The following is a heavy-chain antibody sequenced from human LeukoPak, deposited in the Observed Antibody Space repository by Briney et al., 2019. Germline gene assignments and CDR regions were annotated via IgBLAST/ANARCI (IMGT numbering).Heavy chain of an antibody. CDR2: IDYRGST. D-gene: IGHD5-24*01. J-gene: IGHJ4*02. CDR1: NSSISTYY. V-gene: IGHV4-59*01. Sequence: PSESLSLTCTVSNSSISTYYWTWIRQTPGKGLEWIGYIDYRGSTNHNPSLKSRVTISVDSSKKQFSLRVTSVTAADTAVYYCAAGAPKFLHLIYWGRGPPVPVSS. CDR3: AAGAPKFLHLIY.